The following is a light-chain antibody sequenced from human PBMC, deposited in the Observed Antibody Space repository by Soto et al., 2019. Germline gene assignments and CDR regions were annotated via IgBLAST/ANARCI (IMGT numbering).Light chain of an antibody. CDR1: SRDVGGYDY. CDR3: SSYTGGNPSYV. J-gene: IGLJ1*01. V-gene: IGLV2-8*01. CDR2: EVT. Sequence: QSALTQPPSASGSPGQSVTISCTGTSRDVGGYDYVSWYQPHPGKAPKLMIYEVTIRPSGVSDRFSGSKSGNTASLTVSGLQAEDEADYYCSSYTGGNPSYVFGTGTKLTVL.